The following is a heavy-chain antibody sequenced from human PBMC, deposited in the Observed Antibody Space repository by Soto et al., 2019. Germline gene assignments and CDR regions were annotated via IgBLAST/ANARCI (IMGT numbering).Heavy chain of an antibody. Sequence: ASVKVSCKASGYTFTSYGISWVRQAPGQGLEWMGWISAYNGNTNYAQKLQGRVTMTTDTSTSTAYMELRSLRSDDTAVYYCARDRPGYSSSMNWFDPWGQGTLVTVSS. CDR3: ARDRPGYSSSMNWFDP. D-gene: IGHD6-13*01. CDR2: ISAYNGNT. J-gene: IGHJ5*02. CDR1: GYTFTSYG. V-gene: IGHV1-18*04.